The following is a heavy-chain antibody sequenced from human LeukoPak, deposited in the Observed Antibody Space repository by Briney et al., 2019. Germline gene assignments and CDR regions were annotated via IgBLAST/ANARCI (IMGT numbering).Heavy chain of an antibody. CDR1: GFTFSSYG. Sequence: GGSLRLSCAASGFTFSSYGMNWVRQAPGKGLEWVGRIKSKTDGGTTDYAAPVKGRFTISRDDSKNTLYLQMNSLRAEDTAVYYCAKGIVPREDAFDIWGQGTMVTVSS. D-gene: IGHD2-8*01. CDR2: IKSKTDGGTT. J-gene: IGHJ3*02. CDR3: AKGIVPREDAFDI. V-gene: IGHV3-15*01.